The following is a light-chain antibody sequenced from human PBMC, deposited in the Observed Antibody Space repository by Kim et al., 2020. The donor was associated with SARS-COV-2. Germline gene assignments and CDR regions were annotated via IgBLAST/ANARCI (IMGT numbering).Light chain of an antibody. CDR2: GAS. Sequence: SVSPGERATLSCRASQSINSNLAWYQQRPGQAPRLLIYGASTRATGIPARFSGSGSGTEFTLSISSLQSEDLAVYYCQQYNKWPYTFGQGTKLEI. CDR3: QQYNKWPYT. J-gene: IGKJ2*01. CDR1: QSINSN. V-gene: IGKV3-15*01.